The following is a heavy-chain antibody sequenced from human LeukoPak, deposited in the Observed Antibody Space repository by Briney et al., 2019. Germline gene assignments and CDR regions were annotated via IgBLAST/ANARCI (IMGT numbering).Heavy chain of an antibody. V-gene: IGHV4-59*01. J-gene: IGHJ4*02. CDR2: IYYSGST. D-gene: IGHD5-24*01. Sequence: SETLSRTCTVSGGSISSYYWSWIRQPPGKGLEWIGYIYYSGSTNYNPSLKSRVTISVDTSKNQFSLKLSSVTAADTAVYYCAGGRLRWLQFDYWGQGTLVTVSS. CDR1: GGSISSYY. CDR3: AGGRLRWLQFDY.